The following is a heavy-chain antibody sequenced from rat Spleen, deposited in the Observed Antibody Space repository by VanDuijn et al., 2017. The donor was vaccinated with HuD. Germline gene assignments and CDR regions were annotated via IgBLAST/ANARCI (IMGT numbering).Heavy chain of an antibody. V-gene: IGHV5S10*01. CDR2: IFYDGSST. CDR3: ARQGHTGDASFDY. D-gene: IGHD4-2*01. Sequence: EVRLVESGGGLVQPGRSLKLSCAASRFNFSDYTMAWVRQAPEKGLEWVATIFYDGSSTYYRDSVKGRFTISRDNAKSTLYLQMDSLRSEDTATYYCARQGHTGDASFDYWGQGVMVTVSS. J-gene: IGHJ2*01. CDR1: RFNFSDYT.